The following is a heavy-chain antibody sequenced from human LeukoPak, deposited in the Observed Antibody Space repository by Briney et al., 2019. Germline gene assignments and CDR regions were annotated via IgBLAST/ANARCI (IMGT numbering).Heavy chain of an antibody. CDR3: ARAYNGAYYYYMDV. V-gene: IGHV1-3*03. Sequence: ASVKVSCKASGYTFTSDVMHWVRQAPGQRLEWMGWINAGHGNTKYSQEFQGRVTVTRDTSASTAYMELSSLRSEDTAVYYCARAYNGAYYYYMDVWGKGTTVTISS. CDR2: INAGHGNT. D-gene: IGHD1-1*01. J-gene: IGHJ6*03. CDR1: GYTFTSDV.